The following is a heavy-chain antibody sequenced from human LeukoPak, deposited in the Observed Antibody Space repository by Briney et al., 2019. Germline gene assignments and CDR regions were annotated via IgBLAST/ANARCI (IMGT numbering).Heavy chain of an antibody. D-gene: IGHD3-3*01. J-gene: IGHJ5*02. Sequence: SETLSLTCAVYGGSFSGYYWSWIRQPPGKGLEWIGEINHSGSTNYNPSLKSRVTISVDTSKNQFSLKLSSVTAADTAVYYCARGKRRFLEWLGPGSWFDPWGQGTLVTVSS. V-gene: IGHV4-34*01. CDR2: INHSGST. CDR1: GGSFSGYY. CDR3: ARGKRRFLEWLGPGSWFDP.